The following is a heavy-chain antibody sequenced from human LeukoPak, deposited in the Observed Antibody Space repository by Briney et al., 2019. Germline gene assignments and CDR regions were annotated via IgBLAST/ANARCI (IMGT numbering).Heavy chain of an antibody. CDR1: GYTFTGYY. V-gene: IGHV1-2*02. CDR3: ARDVYSGSYYLDY. D-gene: IGHD1-26*01. J-gene: IGHJ4*02. CDR2: INPNTGGT. Sequence: ASVKVSCKASGYTFTGYYMHWVRQAPGQGLEWMGWINPNTGGTNYAQKFQGRVTMTRDTSISTVYTELSRLRSDDTAVYYCARDVYSGSYYLDYWGQGTLVTVSS.